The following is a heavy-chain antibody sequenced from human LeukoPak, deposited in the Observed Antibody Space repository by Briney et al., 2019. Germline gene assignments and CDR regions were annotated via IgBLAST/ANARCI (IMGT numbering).Heavy chain of an antibody. Sequence: PSETLSLTCTVSGGSISNYFWSWIRQPPGKGLEWIGYIYYSGSTNYNPSLKSRVTISLDTSKNQFSLRLTSVTAADTAVFYCAALRGSWYADYWGQGTLVTVSS. D-gene: IGHD6-13*01. CDR3: AALRGSWYADY. J-gene: IGHJ4*02. CDR2: IYYSGST. CDR1: GGSISNYF. V-gene: IGHV4-59*08.